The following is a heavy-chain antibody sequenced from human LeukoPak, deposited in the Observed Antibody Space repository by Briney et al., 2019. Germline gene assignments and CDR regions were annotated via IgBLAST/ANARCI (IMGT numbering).Heavy chain of an antibody. CDR3: ASGLLRYFDWLLDDAFDI. CDR2: IYYSGST. D-gene: IGHD3-9*01. V-gene: IGHV4-39*07. Sequence: PSETLSLTCTVSGGSISSSSYYWGWIRQPPGKGLEWIGSIYYSGSTYYNPSLKSRVTISVDTSKNQFSLKLSSVTAADTAVYYCASGLLRYFDWLLDDAFDIWGQGTMVTVSS. J-gene: IGHJ3*02. CDR1: GGSISSSSYY.